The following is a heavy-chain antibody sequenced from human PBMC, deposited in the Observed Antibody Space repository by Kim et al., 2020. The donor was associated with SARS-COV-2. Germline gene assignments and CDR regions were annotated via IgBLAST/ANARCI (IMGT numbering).Heavy chain of an antibody. CDR2: FRRYNGNT. J-gene: IGHJ4*02. V-gene: IGHV1-18*04. Sequence: ASVKVSCKSSGYTVTSYGISCVRQAPRQWLECVVGFRRYNGNTTYPQKLQGRVTMTTDTSPSTAYMELRSLRSDDTAVYYCARGWPLGPGESLNYWGQGTLVTVSS. D-gene: IGHD7-27*01. CDR3: ARGWPLGPGESLNY. CDR1: GYTVTSYG.